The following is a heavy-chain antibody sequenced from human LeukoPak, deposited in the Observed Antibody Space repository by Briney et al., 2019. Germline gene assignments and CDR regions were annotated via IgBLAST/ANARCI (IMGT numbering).Heavy chain of an antibody. CDR1: GFTFSSYG. CDR2: IRYDGSNK. D-gene: IGHD3-10*01. Sequence: GGSLRLSCAASGFTFSSYGMHWVRQAPGQGLEWVAFIRYDGSNKYYADSVKGRFTISRDNSKNTLYLQMNSLRAEDTAVYYCASLGNYYGSGRPGYYYYYMDVWGKGTTVTISS. CDR3: ASLGNYYGSGRPGYYYYYMDV. V-gene: IGHV3-30*02. J-gene: IGHJ6*03.